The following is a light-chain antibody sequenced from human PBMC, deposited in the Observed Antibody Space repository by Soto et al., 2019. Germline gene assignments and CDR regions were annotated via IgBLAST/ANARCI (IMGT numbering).Light chain of an antibody. Sequence: QSALTQPASVSGSPGQSITISCTGTSSGVGYYNYVSWYQHHPGKAPKLMIYEVSNRPSGVSNRFSGSKSGNTASLTISGLQAEDEADYYCSSYTTSSTQVFGGGTKVTVL. CDR3: SSYTTSSTQV. J-gene: IGLJ3*02. V-gene: IGLV2-14*01. CDR2: EVS. CDR1: SSGVGYYNY.